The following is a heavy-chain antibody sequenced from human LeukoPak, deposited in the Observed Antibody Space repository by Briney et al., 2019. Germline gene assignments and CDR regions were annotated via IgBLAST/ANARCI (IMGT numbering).Heavy chain of an antibody. J-gene: IGHJ4*02. D-gene: IGHD1-26*01. V-gene: IGHV3-48*02. Sequence: PGGSLRLSCAASGFSFSSFSMNWVRQAPGKGLEWVSFITSSSSNIYYADSVKGRFTVSRDNAKNSLYLQMNNLRDEDTAVYYCARNPAGIGDYWGQGTLVTVSS. CDR1: GFSFSSFS. CDR2: ITSSSSNI. CDR3: ARNPAGIGDY.